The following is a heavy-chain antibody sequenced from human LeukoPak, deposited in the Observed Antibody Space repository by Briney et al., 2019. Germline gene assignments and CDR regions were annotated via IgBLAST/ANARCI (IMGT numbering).Heavy chain of an antibody. D-gene: IGHD5-24*01. V-gene: IGHV1-69*04. CDR2: IIPIFGIA. Sequence: ASVKVSCKASGGTFSSYAISWVRQAPGQGLEWMGRIIPIFGIANYAQKFQGRVTITADKSTSTAYMELSSLRSEDTAVYYCARGGDGYNPDNYGVDVWGQGTTVTVSS. J-gene: IGHJ6*02. CDR1: GGTFSSYA. CDR3: ARGGDGYNPDNYGVDV.